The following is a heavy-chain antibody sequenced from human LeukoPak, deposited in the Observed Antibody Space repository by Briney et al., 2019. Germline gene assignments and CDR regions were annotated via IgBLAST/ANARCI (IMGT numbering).Heavy chain of an antibody. CDR1: GYSFTSYW. V-gene: IGHV5-51*01. J-gene: IGHJ3*02. D-gene: IGHD3-9*01. Sequence: GESLKISCKGSGYSFTSYWIGWVRRMPAKGLEGMGIIYPGDSDTRYSPSFQGQVTISADKSISTAYLQWSRLKASDTAMYYCARVLRYFDWLLPDAFDIWGQGTMVTVSS. CDR2: IYPGDSDT. CDR3: ARVLRYFDWLLPDAFDI.